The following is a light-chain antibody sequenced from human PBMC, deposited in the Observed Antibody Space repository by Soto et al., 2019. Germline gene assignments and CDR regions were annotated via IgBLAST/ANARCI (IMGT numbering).Light chain of an antibody. J-gene: IGLJ1*01. CDR1: SSVVGGYNY. CDR2: DVS. V-gene: IGLV2-14*01. CDR3: SSYTSSSSNYV. Sequence: ALTQPASVSGSPGQSITISCTGTSSVVGGYNYVSWYQQHPGKAPKLMIYDVSNRPSGVSNRFSGSKSGNTASLTISGLQAEDEADYYCSSYTSSSSNYVFGTGTKVTVL.